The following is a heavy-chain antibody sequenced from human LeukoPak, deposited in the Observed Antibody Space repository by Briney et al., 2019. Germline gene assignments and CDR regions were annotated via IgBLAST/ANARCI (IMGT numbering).Heavy chain of an antibody. CDR2: IWYDGSNK. CDR1: GFTFSSYG. V-gene: IGHV3-33*06. Sequence: GGSLRLSCAASGFTFSSYGMHWVCQAPGKGLEWVAVIWYDGSNKYYADSVKGRFTISRDNSKNTLYLQMNSLRAEDTAVYYCAKDLGELELTNRFDYWGQGTLVTVSS. D-gene: IGHD1-7*01. J-gene: IGHJ4*02. CDR3: AKDLGELELTNRFDY.